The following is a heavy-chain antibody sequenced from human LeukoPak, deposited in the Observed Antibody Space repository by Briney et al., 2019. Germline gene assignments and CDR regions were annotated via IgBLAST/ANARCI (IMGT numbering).Heavy chain of an antibody. D-gene: IGHD4-23*01. Sequence: GGSLRLSCAASGFTFDDYAMHWVRQAPGKGLEWVAVISYDGSNKYYADSVKGRFTISRDNSKNTLYLQMNSLRAEDTAVYYCAKDYGGSRTIYWYFDLGGRGTLVTVSS. CDR1: GFTFDDYA. J-gene: IGHJ2*01. CDR2: ISYDGSNK. V-gene: IGHV3-30*18. CDR3: AKDYGGSRTIYWYFDL.